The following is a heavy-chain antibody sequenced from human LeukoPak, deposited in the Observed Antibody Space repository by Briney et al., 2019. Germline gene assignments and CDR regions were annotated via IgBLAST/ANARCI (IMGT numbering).Heavy chain of an antibody. J-gene: IGHJ4*02. Sequence: GASVKVSCKASGYTFTGYYMHWVRQAPGQGLEWMGWISPNSGGTNYAQKFQGRVTMTRDTSISTAYMELSRLRSDDTAVYYCARSRYSYGPFDYWGQGTLVTVSS. CDR1: GYTFTGYY. D-gene: IGHD5-18*01. CDR3: ARSRYSYGPFDY. V-gene: IGHV1-2*02. CDR2: ISPNSGGT.